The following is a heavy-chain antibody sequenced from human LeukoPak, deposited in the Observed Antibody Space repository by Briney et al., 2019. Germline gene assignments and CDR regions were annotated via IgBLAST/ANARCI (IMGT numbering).Heavy chain of an antibody. V-gene: IGHV1-69*13. CDR2: IIPIFGTA. CDR1: GGTFSSYA. CDR3: AREGLDTAMVRGIFDY. D-gene: IGHD5-18*01. J-gene: IGHJ4*02. Sequence: GASVKVSCKASGGTFSSYAISWVRQAPGQGLEWMGGIIPIFGTANYAQKFQGRVTITADESTSTAYMELSGLRSEDTAVYYCAREGLDTAMVRGIFDYWGQGTLVTVSS.